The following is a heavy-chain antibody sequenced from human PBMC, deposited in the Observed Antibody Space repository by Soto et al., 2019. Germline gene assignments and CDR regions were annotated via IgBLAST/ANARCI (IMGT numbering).Heavy chain of an antibody. V-gene: IGHV3-74*01. Sequence: GGSLRLSCAASGFNFGPFWMHWVRQAPGKGLVWVSHINSDGTTIVYADSVKGRFTISRDNAKNTLYLQMDSLRVEGTAVYFCVRDRGYPDSFDIWGPGTLVTVSS. CDR3: VRDRGYPDSFDI. J-gene: IGHJ3*02. CDR2: INSDGTTI. D-gene: IGHD3-10*01. CDR1: GFNFGPFW.